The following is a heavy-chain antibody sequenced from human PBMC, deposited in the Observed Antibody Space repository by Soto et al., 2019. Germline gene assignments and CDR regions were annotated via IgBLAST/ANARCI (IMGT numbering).Heavy chain of an antibody. CDR2: VHGGGST. V-gene: IGHV3-53*01. J-gene: IGHJ4*02. D-gene: IGHD3-16*01. Sequence: VQLVESGGGLIQPGGSLRLSCAASGFTVSNNHMTWVRQAAGKGLELVSFVHGGGSTSYADSVKGRFTISRDNSKQTLYLRTDSLRAEDRAIYYCAGRLTTAASLAYWGRGTLVTVSS. CDR1: GFTVSNNH. CDR3: AGRLTTAASLAY.